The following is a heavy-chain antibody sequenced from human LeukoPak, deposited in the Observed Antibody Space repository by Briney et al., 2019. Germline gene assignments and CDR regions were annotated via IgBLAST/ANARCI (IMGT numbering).Heavy chain of an antibody. Sequence: GGSLRLSCAASGFTFSSCSMNWARQAPGKGLEWVSSISSSSSYIYYADSVKGRFTISRDNAKNPLYLQMNSLRAEDTAVYYCARDSPSAYYFDYWGQGTLVTVSS. V-gene: IGHV3-21*01. J-gene: IGHJ4*02. CDR2: ISSSSSYI. D-gene: IGHD6-19*01. CDR1: GFTFSSCS. CDR3: ARDSPSAYYFDY.